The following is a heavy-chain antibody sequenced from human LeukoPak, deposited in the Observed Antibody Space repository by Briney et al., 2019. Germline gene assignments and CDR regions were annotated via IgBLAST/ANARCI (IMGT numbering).Heavy chain of an antibody. Sequence: SETLSLTCGVSGYSISSGYYWGCIRQPPGKGLEWIGSIYHSGSTYYNPSLKSRVTISVDTSKNQFSLKLSSVTAADTAVYYCARDPKWGDAFDIWGQGTMVTDSS. CDR1: GYSISSGYY. CDR3: ARDPKWGDAFDI. J-gene: IGHJ3*02. D-gene: IGHD1-26*01. V-gene: IGHV4-38-2*02. CDR2: IYHSGST.